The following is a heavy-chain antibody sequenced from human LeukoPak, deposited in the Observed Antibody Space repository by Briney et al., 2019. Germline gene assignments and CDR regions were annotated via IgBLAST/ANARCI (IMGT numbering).Heavy chain of an antibody. Sequence: GGTLRLSCAASGFTFSSYGMSWVRQAPGKGLEWVSSISGSGGNTFYTDSVKGRFTISRDNSKNTLYLQMNSLRAEDTAVYYCASQTFTLDYWGQGTLVTVSS. D-gene: IGHD2/OR15-2a*01. V-gene: IGHV3-23*01. CDR1: GFTFSSYG. CDR3: ASQTFTLDY. J-gene: IGHJ4*02. CDR2: ISGSGGNT.